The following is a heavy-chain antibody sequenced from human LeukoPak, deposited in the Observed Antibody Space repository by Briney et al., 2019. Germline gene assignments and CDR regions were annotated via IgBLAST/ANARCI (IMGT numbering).Heavy chain of an antibody. Sequence: PSETLSLTCAVSGGSISSSDWWSWVRQPPGKGLEWIGSIYYSGSTYYNPSLKSRVTISVDTSKNQFSLKLSSVTAADTAVYYCARKVVFDLWGRGTLVTVSS. CDR1: GGSISSSDW. CDR2: IYYSGST. J-gene: IGHJ2*01. V-gene: IGHV4-39*01. D-gene: IGHD2-15*01. CDR3: ARKVVFDL.